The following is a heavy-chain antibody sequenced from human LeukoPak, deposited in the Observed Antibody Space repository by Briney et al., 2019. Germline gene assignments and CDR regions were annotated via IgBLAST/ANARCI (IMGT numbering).Heavy chain of an antibody. V-gene: IGHV1-18*04. D-gene: IGHD4/OR15-4a*01. Sequence: ASVKVSCKASGYTFTGYYMHWVRQAPGQGLEWMGWVSPYNGNTNYAQKVHDRFTMTADTSTNTVYMELRSLRSDDTAMYYCARKDYLMGFADYWGQGTLVTVSS. CDR2: VSPYNGNT. CDR3: ARKDYLMGFADY. CDR1: GYTFTGYY. J-gene: IGHJ4*02.